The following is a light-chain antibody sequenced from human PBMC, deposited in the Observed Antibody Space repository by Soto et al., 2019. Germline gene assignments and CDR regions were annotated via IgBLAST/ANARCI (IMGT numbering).Light chain of an antibody. CDR2: DAS. CDR1: QDINNF. V-gene: IGKV1-33*01. CDR3: QQSYSNPPT. Sequence: DIQMTQSPSSLSASVGDRVTITCQASQDINNFLNWYQQKPGKAPKLLIYDASNLETGVPSRFSGSGSGTDFTFTISSLQPEDIATYYCQQSYSNPPTFGGGTRWIS. J-gene: IGKJ4*02.